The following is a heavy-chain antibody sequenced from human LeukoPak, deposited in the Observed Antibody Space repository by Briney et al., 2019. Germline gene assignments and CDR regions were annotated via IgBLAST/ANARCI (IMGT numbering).Heavy chain of an antibody. CDR3: ATVPIWVSSGWYPYYFDY. D-gene: IGHD6-13*01. CDR2: FDPEDGET. Sequence: ASVKVSCKVSGYTLTELSMHWVRQAPGKGLEWMGGFDPEDGETIYAQKFQGRVTMTEDTSTDTAYMELSSLRSEDTAAYYCATVPIWVSSGWYPYYFDYWGQGTLVTVSS. CDR1: GYTLTELS. J-gene: IGHJ4*02. V-gene: IGHV1-24*01.